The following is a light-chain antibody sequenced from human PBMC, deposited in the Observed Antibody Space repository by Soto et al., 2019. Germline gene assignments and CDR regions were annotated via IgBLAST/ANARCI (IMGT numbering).Light chain of an antibody. Sequence: EIVLTQSPATLSLSPGDRATLSCRASQSIGIYLAWYQQTPGQSPRLLIYEASNRATGVPAKFSGTGSGTDFTLTIISLESEDFVIYYCQQRSTWPLTFGGGTRVEI. CDR1: QSIGIY. V-gene: IGKV3-11*01. CDR2: EAS. CDR3: QQRSTWPLT. J-gene: IGKJ4*01.